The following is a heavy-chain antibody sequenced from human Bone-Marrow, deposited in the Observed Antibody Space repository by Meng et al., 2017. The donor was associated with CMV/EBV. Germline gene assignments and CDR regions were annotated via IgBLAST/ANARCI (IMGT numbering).Heavy chain of an antibody. Sequence: SGYTFTSYGISWVRQAPGQGLEWMGWISAYNGNTNYAQKLQGRVTMTTDTSTSTAYMELRSLRSDDTAVYYCARVHCSSTSCHFDYWGQGTLVTVSS. V-gene: IGHV1-18*01. D-gene: IGHD2-2*01. CDR3: ARVHCSSTSCHFDY. J-gene: IGHJ4*02. CDR2: ISAYNGNT. CDR1: GYTFTSYG.